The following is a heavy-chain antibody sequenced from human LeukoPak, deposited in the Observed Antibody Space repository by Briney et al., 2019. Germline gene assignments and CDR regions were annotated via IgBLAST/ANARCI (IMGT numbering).Heavy chain of an antibody. CDR2: ISGSGGST. CDR3: ARDLGRGKYFDY. Sequence: GGSLRLSCAASGFTFSSYAMSWVRQAPGKGLEWVSAISGSGGSTYYADSVKGRFTISRDNSKNTLYLQINGLGAEDTAVYHCARDLGRGKYFDYWGRGALVIVSS. J-gene: IGHJ4*02. D-gene: IGHD1-14*01. V-gene: IGHV3-23*01. CDR1: GFTFSSYA.